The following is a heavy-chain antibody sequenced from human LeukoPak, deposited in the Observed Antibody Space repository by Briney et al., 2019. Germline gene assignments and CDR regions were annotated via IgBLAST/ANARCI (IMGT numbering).Heavy chain of an antibody. CDR3: AKRGQQWLVPEDY. CDR2: ISGSGGNT. D-gene: IGHD6-19*01. Sequence: GGSLRLSCAASGFTFSSYAMSWVRQAPGKGLEWVSAISGSGGNTYYADSVKGRFTIARDNSKNTLYLQMNSLRAEDTAVYYCAKRGQQWLVPEDYWGQGTLVTVSS. V-gene: IGHV3-23*01. J-gene: IGHJ4*02. CDR1: GFTFSSYA.